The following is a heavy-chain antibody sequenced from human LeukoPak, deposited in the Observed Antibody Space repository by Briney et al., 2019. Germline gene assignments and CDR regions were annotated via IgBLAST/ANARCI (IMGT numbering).Heavy chain of an antibody. Sequence: ASVKVSCKASGYTFSDNYIYWVRQAPGQGLEWMGWINPKSGDTKYSQKFQGRVTITRDTSITTAYMELSRLRSDDTAIYYCARDLHHQTLDSWGQGTMVTVSS. J-gene: IGHJ3*01. CDR2: INPKSGDT. V-gene: IGHV1-2*02. CDR3: ARDLHHQTLDS. CDR1: GYTFSDNY.